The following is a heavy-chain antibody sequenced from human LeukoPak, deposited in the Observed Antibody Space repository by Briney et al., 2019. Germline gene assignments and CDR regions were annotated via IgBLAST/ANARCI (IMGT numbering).Heavy chain of an antibody. J-gene: IGHJ4*02. CDR1: GFTFSTYA. CDR2: ISSDSTYI. V-gene: IGHV3-21*01. Sequence: GGSLRLSCAASGFTFSTYAMNWVRQAPGKWLEWVSSISSDSTYIYYADSVKVRFTISRDNAKNSLYLQMNSLRAEDTAVYYRARDSPGIMIFGVVTPNGGQGTLVTVSS. CDR3: ARDSPGIMIFGVVTPN. D-gene: IGHD3-3*01.